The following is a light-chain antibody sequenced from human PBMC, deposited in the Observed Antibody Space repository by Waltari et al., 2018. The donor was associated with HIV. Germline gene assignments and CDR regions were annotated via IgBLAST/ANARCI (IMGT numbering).Light chain of an antibody. CDR1: SSDIGAYDS. J-gene: IGLJ2*01. Sequence: QSALTQHPSASGSLGQSVTISCTGSSSDIGAYDSVSWFQQHPNNAPKLLLYEVSKRPSGVPDRFSGSRSGETAFLSVSGLQPDDTAAYFCSSYGDNIRVLFGGGTTLTVL. CDR3: SSYGDNIRVL. V-gene: IGLV2-8*01. CDR2: EVS.